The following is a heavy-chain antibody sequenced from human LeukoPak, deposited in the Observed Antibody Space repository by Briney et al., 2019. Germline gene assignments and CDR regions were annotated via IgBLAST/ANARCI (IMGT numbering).Heavy chain of an antibody. CDR3: ARLPGVTMIVVDPFDY. Sequence: SSETLSLTCTVSGYSISSGYYWGWIRQPPGKGLEWIGSIYHSGSTYYNPSLKSRVTISVDTSKNQFSLKLSSVTAADTAVYYCARLPGVTMIVVDPFDYWGQGTLVTVSS. CDR1: GYSISSGYY. V-gene: IGHV4-38-2*02. J-gene: IGHJ4*02. D-gene: IGHD3-22*01. CDR2: IYHSGST.